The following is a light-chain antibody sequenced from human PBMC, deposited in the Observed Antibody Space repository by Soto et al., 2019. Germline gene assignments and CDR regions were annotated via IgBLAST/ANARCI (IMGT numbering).Light chain of an antibody. CDR2: GAS. CDR1: QSVSNN. J-gene: IGKJ1*01. V-gene: IGKV3-15*01. Sequence: EIVMTQSPATLSVSPGERATLSCRASQSVSNNLAWYQQKPGQAPRLLIYGASTRATGIPARFSGSGSGTEFTLTISSLQSEDFAVYYCQQYSSSTVTVGQGTKVDIK. CDR3: QQYSSSTVT.